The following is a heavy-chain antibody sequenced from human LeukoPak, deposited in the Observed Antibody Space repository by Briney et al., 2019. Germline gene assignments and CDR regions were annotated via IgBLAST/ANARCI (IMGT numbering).Heavy chain of an antibody. J-gene: IGHJ4*02. D-gene: IGHD1-26*01. CDR3: ARALRELKGVDFDY. CDR1: GYTFTGYY. V-gene: IGHV1-2*02. Sequence: GASVKVSCKASGYTFTGYYMHWVRQAPGQGLEWMGWINPNSGGTNYAQKFQGRVTMTRDTSISTAYMELSRLRSDDTAVYYCARALRELKGVDFDYWGQGTLVSVSS. CDR2: INPNSGGT.